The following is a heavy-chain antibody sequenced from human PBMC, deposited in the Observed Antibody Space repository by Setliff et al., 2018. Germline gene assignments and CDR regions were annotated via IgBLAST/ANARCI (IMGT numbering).Heavy chain of an antibody. CDR1: GFSLNTDGVG. CDR2: IYWDDDK. J-gene: IGHJ3*02. CDR3: AHRQVISGSRVFDI. V-gene: IGHV2-5*02. Sequence: GSGPTLVNPTQTLPLTCTVSGFSLNTDGVGVGWIRQPPGKALEWLALIYWDDDKRYSPSLKSRLTITKDTSKNQVVLTVTNLDPVDTATYYCAHRQVISGSRVFDIWGQGTMVTVSS. D-gene: IGHD2-21*01.